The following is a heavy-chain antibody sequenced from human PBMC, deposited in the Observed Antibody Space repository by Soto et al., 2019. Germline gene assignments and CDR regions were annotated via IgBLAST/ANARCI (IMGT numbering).Heavy chain of an antibody. CDR3: ARVAGEIQLWLTAPMFDY. CDR2: IYYSGST. Sequence: QVQLQESGPGLVKPSETLSLTCTVSGGSISSYYWSWIRQPPGKGLEWIGYIYYSGSTNYNPSLKSRVTISVDTSKNQFSLKLSSVTAADTAVYYCARVAGEIQLWLTAPMFDYWGQGTLVTVSS. J-gene: IGHJ4*02. D-gene: IGHD5-18*01. CDR1: GGSISSYY. V-gene: IGHV4-59*01.